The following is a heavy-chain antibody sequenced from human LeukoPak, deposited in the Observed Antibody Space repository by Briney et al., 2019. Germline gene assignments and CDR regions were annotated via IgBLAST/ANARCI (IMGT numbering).Heavy chain of an antibody. D-gene: IGHD6-6*01. CDR3: ARTGRYSSSPHFDY. CDR1: GFTFSDYY. J-gene: IGHJ4*02. CDR2: ISSSGSTI. V-gene: IGHV3-11*01. Sequence: GGSLRLSCAASGFTFSDYYMSWICQAPGKGLEWVSYISSSGSTIYYADSVKGRFTISRDNAKNSLYLQMNSLRAEDTAVYYCARTGRYSSSPHFDYWGQGTLVTVSS.